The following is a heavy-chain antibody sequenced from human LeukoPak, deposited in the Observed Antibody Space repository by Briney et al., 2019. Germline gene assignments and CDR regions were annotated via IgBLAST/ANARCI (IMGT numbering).Heavy chain of an antibody. CDR2: ISGSGLTT. CDR3: AKDSSYGSGNYYNDH. J-gene: IGHJ4*02. D-gene: IGHD3-10*01. CDR1: GFTFSGYA. Sequence: PGVSLRLSCAASGFTFSGYAMTWVRQAPGKGLDWVSGISGSGLTTNYADSVKGRFTIFRDNSKNTLFLEMSSLRADDTAVYYCAKDSSYGSGNYYNDHWGQGTLVTVSS. V-gene: IGHV3-23*01.